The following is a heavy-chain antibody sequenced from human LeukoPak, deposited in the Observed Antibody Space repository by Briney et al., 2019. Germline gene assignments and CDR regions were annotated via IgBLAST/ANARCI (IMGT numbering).Heavy chain of an antibody. CDR2: VSLSGGST. CDR1: GFIFSSYA. D-gene: IGHD2-15*01. V-gene: IGHV3-23*01. CDR3: AKQVGYCSDGNCYFDF. J-gene: IGHJ4*02. Sequence: GGSLRLSCAASGFIFSSYAMSWVRQAPGKGLEWVSAVSLSGGSTYDNDSVKGRFTISRDNSNNMLYLQMNSLRAEDTAVYYCAKQVGYCSDGNCYFDFWGQGVLVTVSS.